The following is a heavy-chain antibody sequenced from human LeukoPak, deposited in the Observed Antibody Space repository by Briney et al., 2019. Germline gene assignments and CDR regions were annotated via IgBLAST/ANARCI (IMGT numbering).Heavy chain of an antibody. Sequence: GRSLRLSCAASGFTFDDYAMHWVRQAPGKGLEWVSGISWNSGSIGYADSVKGRFTNSRDNAKNSLYLQMDSLRAEDTALYYCAKDILYSSGWYGFDYWGQGTLVTVSS. V-gene: IGHV3-9*01. D-gene: IGHD6-19*01. CDR2: ISWNSGSI. J-gene: IGHJ4*02. CDR1: GFTFDDYA. CDR3: AKDILYSSGWYGFDY.